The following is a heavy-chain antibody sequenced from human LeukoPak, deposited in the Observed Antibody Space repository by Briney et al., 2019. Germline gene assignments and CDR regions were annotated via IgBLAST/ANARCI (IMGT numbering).Heavy chain of an antibody. CDR1: GGSINSGSYY. CDR2: IYTSGST. V-gene: IGHV4-61*02. D-gene: IGHD3-10*01. J-gene: IGHJ3*02. Sequence: SETLSLTCTVSGGSINSGSYYWSWIRQPAGTGLEWIGRIYTSGSTNYNPSLKSRVTISGDTSKIQFSLKLSSVTAADTAVYYCARSSYYYGADAFDIWGQGTMVTVSS. CDR3: ARSSYYYGADAFDI.